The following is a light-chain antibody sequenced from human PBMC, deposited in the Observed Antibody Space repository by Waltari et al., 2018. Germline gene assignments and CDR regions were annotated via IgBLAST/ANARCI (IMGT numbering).Light chain of an antibody. J-gene: IGLJ3*02. V-gene: IGLV1-47*01. Sequence: QSVLSQPPSASGTPGQRVTIPCSGSSSNTGGNYVYWYQQLPGTAPKLLIYKNNQRPSGVPDRFSGSKSGSSVSLAISGLRSEDEADYYCAAWDDSLSGWVFGGGTKVTVL. CDR1: SSNTGGNY. CDR2: KNN. CDR3: AAWDDSLSGWV.